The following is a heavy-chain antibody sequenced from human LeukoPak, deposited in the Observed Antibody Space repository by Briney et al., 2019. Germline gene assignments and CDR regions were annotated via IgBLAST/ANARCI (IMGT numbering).Heavy chain of an antibody. CDR1: GFTFSSYA. Sequence: GRSLRLSCAASGFTFSSYAMRWVRQAPGKGLEWVAVISYDGSNKYYADSVKGRFTISRDNSKNTLYLQMNSLRAEDTAVYYCARASIAVAGHFDYWGQGTLVTVSS. CDR2: ISYDGSNK. J-gene: IGHJ4*02. D-gene: IGHD6-19*01. CDR3: ARASIAVAGHFDY. V-gene: IGHV3-30*04.